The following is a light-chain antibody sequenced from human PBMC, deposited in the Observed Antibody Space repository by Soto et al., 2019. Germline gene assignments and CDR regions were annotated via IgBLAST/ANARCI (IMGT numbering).Light chain of an antibody. CDR2: AAY. J-gene: IGKJ1*01. V-gene: IGKV3-20*01. Sequence: EMVLTQSPGTLSLSPGARATLSCRASQSVSSTYLAWYQQKPGQSPRLLISAAYSSATGIPDRFSGSGSGTDFTLTISRLEPEDFAVYYCQQYGSSLWTFGQGTKGDIK. CDR3: QQYGSSLWT. CDR1: QSVSSTY.